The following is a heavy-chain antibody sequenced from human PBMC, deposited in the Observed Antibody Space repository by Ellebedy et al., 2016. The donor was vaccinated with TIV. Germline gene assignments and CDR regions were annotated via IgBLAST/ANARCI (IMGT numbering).Heavy chain of an antibody. CDR3: ATDLTVTTNNY. CDR1: GYTFTGYY. Sequence: AASVKVSCKASGYTFTGYYMHWVRQAPGQGLEWMGWINPNSGGTNYAQKFQGRVTMTEDTSTDTAYMELSSLRSEDTAVYYCATDLTVTTNNYWGQGTLVTVSS. J-gene: IGHJ4*02. V-gene: IGHV1-2*02. CDR2: INPNSGGT. D-gene: IGHD4-17*01.